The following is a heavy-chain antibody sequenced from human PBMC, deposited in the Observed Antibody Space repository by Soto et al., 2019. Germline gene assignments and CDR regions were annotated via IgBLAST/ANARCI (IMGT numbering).Heavy chain of an antibody. CDR2: TRNKANSYTT. Sequence: EVQLVESGGNLVQPGGSLRLSCAASGFTFSDHHMDWVRQAPGKGLEWVGRTRNKANSYTTEYAASVKGRFTISRDDSKNSLYLQMNSLKTEDTAVYYCSSDLGSGGQGTLVTVSS. J-gene: IGHJ4*02. V-gene: IGHV3-72*01. CDR3: SSDLGS. CDR1: GFTFSDHH.